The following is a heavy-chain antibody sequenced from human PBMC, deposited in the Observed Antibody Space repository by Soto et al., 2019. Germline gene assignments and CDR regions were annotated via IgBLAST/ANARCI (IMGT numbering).Heavy chain of an antibody. D-gene: IGHD3-16*01. CDR2: IKTDGSEK. Sequence: EVHLVEPGGGVVQPGGSLRLSCGASGFTFSAYWMGWVRQAPGTGLQWGATIKTDGSEKYYVDSVTGRFTISRDNDKNSLYLQLNTLRAEDTGVYYCARPVRGSPEDVWGQGTTVTVSS. CDR3: ARPVRGSPEDV. J-gene: IGHJ6*02. V-gene: IGHV3-7*05. CDR1: GFTFSAYW.